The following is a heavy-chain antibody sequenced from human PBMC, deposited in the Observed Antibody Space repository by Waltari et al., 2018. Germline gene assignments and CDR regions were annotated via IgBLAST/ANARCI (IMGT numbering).Heavy chain of an antibody. J-gene: IGHJ3*02. Sequence: VQLQESGPGLVKPSETLSLSCDVSGDSITSHFWSWLRQAPGKGLERIGYMYFSGTHNYNPSLKSRVTISIDTSKNHFSLNLRSVTAADTAIYYCARLPRGSVIIGAFDIWGQGTQVTVSS. V-gene: IGHV4-59*11. CDR2: MYFSGTH. D-gene: IGHD3-22*01. CDR3: ARLPRGSVIIGAFDI. CDR1: GDSITSHF.